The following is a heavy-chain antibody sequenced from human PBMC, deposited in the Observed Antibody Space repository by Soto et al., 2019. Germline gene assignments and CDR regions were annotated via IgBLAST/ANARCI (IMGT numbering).Heavy chain of an antibody. D-gene: IGHD2-21*01. V-gene: IGHV3-23*01. J-gene: IGHJ6*02. Sequence: PGGSLRLSCAASGFTFSNYAMTWVRQAPGKGLEWVSAISGSGANTYYADSVKGRFTISRDNSKNTLYLHMNSLRAEDTAVYYCAKDLLADAYYYYGMDVWGQGTTVTVSS. CDR1: GFTFSNYA. CDR3: AKDLLADAYYYYGMDV. CDR2: ISGSGANT.